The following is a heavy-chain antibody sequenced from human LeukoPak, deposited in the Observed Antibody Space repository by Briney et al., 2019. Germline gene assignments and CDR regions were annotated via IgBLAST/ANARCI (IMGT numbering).Heavy chain of an antibody. CDR1: GGSISSGGYS. CDR2: IYHSGST. V-gene: IGHV4-30-2*01. D-gene: IGHD6-19*01. J-gene: IGHJ6*02. Sequence: PSQTLSLTCAVSGGSISSGGYSWSWIRQPPGKGLEWIGYIYHSGSTYYNPSLKSRVTMSVDTSKNQFSLKLTSVTAADTAVYYCARDLADYYYGMDVWGQGTTVTVAS. CDR3: ARDLADYYYGMDV.